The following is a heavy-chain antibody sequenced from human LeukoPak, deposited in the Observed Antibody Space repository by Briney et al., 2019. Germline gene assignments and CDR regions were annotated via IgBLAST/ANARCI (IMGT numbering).Heavy chain of an antibody. CDR3: ARDRGGAAARTWIFDY. V-gene: IGHV3-53*01. CDR1: GFTVSSNY. Sequence: PGGSLRLSCAASGFTVSSNYMSWVRQAPGKGLEWVSVIYSGSIKYYADSVKCRFTISRDNSKNTLYLQMNSLIDEDTAVYYCARDRGGAAARTWIFDYWGQGTLVTVSS. D-gene: IGHD6-13*01. CDR2: IYSGSIK. J-gene: IGHJ4*02.